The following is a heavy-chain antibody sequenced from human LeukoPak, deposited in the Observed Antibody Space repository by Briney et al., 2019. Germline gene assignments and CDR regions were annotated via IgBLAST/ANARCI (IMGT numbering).Heavy chain of an antibody. Sequence: PGGSLRLSCAASGFNFDNFWMNWVRQAPGKGLEWVSYISSSGSTIYYADSVKGRFTISRDNAKNSLYLQMNSLRAEDTAVYYCAELGITMIGGVWGKGTTVTISS. CDR3: AELGITMIGGV. CDR2: ISSSGSTI. V-gene: IGHV3-48*03. CDR1: GFNFDNFW. D-gene: IGHD3-10*02. J-gene: IGHJ6*04.